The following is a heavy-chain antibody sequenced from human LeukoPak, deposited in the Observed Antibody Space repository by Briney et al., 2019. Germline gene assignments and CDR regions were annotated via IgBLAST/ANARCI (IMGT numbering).Heavy chain of an antibody. CDR2: IYYSGST. CDR3: ARGYCSSTGCYRFDY. J-gene: IGHJ4*02. CDR1: GGSISSYY. V-gene: IGHV4-59*08. D-gene: IGHD2-2*01. Sequence: SETLSLTCTVSGGSISSYYWSWIRQPPGKGLERIGYIYYSGSTNYNPSLKSRVTISVDTSKNQFSLKLSSVTAADTAVYYCARGYCSSTGCYRFDYWGQGTLVTVSS.